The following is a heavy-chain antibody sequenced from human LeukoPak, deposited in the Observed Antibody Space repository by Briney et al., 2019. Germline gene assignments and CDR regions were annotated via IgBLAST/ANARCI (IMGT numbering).Heavy chain of an antibody. V-gene: IGHV1-8*01. CDR1: GYTFTRYD. CDR2: MNPNSGNT. Sequence: ASVKVSCKASGYTFTRYDINWVRQATGQGLEVMGWMNPNSGNTGYAQKFQGRVPMTRNTSISTAYVELSSLRSEDTAVYYCARGRGGGDYSLDYWGQGTLVTVSS. D-gene: IGHD2-21*02. CDR3: ARGRGGGDYSLDY. J-gene: IGHJ4*02.